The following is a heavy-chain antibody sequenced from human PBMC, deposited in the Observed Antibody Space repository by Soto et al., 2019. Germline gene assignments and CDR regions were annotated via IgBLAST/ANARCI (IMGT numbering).Heavy chain of an antibody. Sequence: PGGSLRLSCAASGFTFSSYAMSWVRQAPGKGLEWVSAISGSGGSTYYADSVKGRFTISRDNSKNTLYLQMNSLRAEDTAVYYCAKDTDPYSSSWYFPRSPDYWGQGTLVTVSS. D-gene: IGHD6-13*01. CDR1: GFTFSSYA. CDR2: ISGSGGST. CDR3: AKDTDPYSSSWYFPRSPDY. J-gene: IGHJ4*02. V-gene: IGHV3-23*01.